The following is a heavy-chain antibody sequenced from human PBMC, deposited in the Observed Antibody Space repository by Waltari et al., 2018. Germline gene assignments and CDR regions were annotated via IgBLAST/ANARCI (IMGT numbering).Heavy chain of an antibody. V-gene: IGHV1-2*02. D-gene: IGHD2-21*01. CDR1: GYTFTGYY. CDR2: INPNSGGT. J-gene: IGHJ6*03. CDR3: ARSEVVNYYMDV. Sequence: QVQLVQSGAEVKKPGASVKVSCKASGYTFTGYYMHWVRQAPGQGLEWMGWINPNSGGTNDAQKFQGRVTMTRDTSISTAYMELSRLRSDDTAVYYCARSEVVNYYMDVWGKGTTVTISS.